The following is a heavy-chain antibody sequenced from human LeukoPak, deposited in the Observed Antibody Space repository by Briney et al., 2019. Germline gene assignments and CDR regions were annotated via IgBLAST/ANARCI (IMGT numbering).Heavy chain of an antibody. J-gene: IGHJ3*02. Sequence: PGGSLRLSCAASGFTFSSYGMHWVRQAPGKGLEWVAVISYDGSNKYYADSVKGRFTISRDNSKNTLYLQMNSLRAEDTAVYYCARVAPRYYYDSSGYSGNDAFDIWGQGTMVTVSS. V-gene: IGHV3-30*03. CDR2: ISYDGSNK. CDR3: ARVAPRYYYDSSGYSGNDAFDI. D-gene: IGHD3-22*01. CDR1: GFTFSSYG.